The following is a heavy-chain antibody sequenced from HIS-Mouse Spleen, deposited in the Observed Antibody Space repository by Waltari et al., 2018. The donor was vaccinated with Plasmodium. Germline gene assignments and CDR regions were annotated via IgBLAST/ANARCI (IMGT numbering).Heavy chain of an antibody. CDR2: MSSSSSYI. J-gene: IGHJ2*01. V-gene: IGHV3-21*01. CDR1: GFTFSSYS. D-gene: IGHD3-9*01. CDR3: AREDILTAYYNDYWYFDL. Sequence: EVQLVESGGGLVKPGGSLRLSCAASGFTFSSYSMNWVRQAPGKGSEGVPSMSSSSSYIYYADSVKGRFTISRDNAKNSLYLQMNSLRAEDTAVYYCAREDILTAYYNDYWYFDLWGRGTLVTVSS.